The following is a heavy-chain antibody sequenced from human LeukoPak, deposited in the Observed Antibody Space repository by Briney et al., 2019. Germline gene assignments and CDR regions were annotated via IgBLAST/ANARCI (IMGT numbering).Heavy chain of an antibody. Sequence: SETLSLTCTVSGGSISSSSYYWGWIRQPPGKGLEWIGSIYYSGSTYYNPSLKSRVTISVDTSKNQFSLKLSSVTAADTAVYYCARDRIGYYYYMDVWGKGTTVTVSS. V-gene: IGHV4-39*07. J-gene: IGHJ6*03. CDR3: ARDRIGYYYYMDV. CDR2: IYYSGST. CDR1: GGSISSSSYY.